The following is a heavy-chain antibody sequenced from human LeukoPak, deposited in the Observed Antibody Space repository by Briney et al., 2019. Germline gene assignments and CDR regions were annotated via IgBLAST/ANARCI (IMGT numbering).Heavy chain of an antibody. J-gene: IGHJ4*02. CDR1: GGTFSSYA. V-gene: IGHV1-18*01. D-gene: IGHD3-3*01. CDR3: ARDASITIFGVADVFDY. CDR2: ISAYNGNT. Sequence: ASVKVSCKASGGTFSSYAISWVRQAPGQGLEWTGWISAYNGNTNYAQKLQGRVTMTTDTSTSTAYMELRSLRSDDTAVYYCARDASITIFGVADVFDYWGQGTLVTVSS.